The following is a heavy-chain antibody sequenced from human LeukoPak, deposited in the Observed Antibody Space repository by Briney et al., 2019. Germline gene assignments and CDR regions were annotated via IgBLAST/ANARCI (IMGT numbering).Heavy chain of an antibody. CDR1: GFTFSSYA. J-gene: IGHJ3*02. D-gene: IGHD3-9*01. Sequence: GGSLRLSCAASGFTFSSYAMSWVRQAPGKGLEWVSAISGSGGSTYYADSVKGRFTISRDNFKNTLYLQMNSLRAEDTAVYYCAKDLWDILTGYYHDAFDIWGQGTMVTVSS. CDR3: AKDLWDILTGYYHDAFDI. CDR2: ISGSGGST. V-gene: IGHV3-23*01.